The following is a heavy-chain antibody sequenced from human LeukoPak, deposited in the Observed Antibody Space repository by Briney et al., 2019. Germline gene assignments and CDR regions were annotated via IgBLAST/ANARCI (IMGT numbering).Heavy chain of an antibody. J-gene: IGHJ6*02. CDR3: ARNGGTRVRDYYYGMDV. D-gene: IGHD3-16*01. CDR2: IIPIFGTA. Sequence: ASVKVSCKASGGTFSSYAISWVRQAPGQGLEWMGGIIPIFGTANYAQKFQGRVTITADESTSTAYMELSSLRSEDTAVYYCARNGGTRVRDYYYGMDVWGQGTTVTVSS. CDR1: GGTFSSYA. V-gene: IGHV1-69*01.